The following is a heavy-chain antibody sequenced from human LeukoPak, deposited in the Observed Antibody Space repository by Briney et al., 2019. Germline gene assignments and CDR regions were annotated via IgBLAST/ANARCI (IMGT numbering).Heavy chain of an antibody. CDR3: ARASGDYYGSGRTPRYFVDP. CDR1: GGPISSSSYY. D-gene: IGHD3-10*01. Sequence: SETLSLTCTVSGGPISSSSYYWGWIRQPPGKGLEWIGSIYYSGSTYYNPSLKSRVTISVDTSKNQFSLKLSSVTAADTAVYYCARASGDYYGSGRTPRYFVDPWSQGTLVTVSS. V-gene: IGHV4-39*07. CDR2: IYYSGST. J-gene: IGHJ5*02.